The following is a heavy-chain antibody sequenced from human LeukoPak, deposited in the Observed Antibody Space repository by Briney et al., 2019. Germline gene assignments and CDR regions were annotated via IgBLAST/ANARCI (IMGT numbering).Heavy chain of an antibody. CDR3: AKGDYVWGSYRSEYNWFDP. D-gene: IGHD3-16*02. J-gene: IGHJ5*02. CDR1: GYTFTSYD. V-gene: IGHV1-8*01. CDR2: MNPNSGNT. Sequence: GASVKVSCKASGYTFTSYDINWVRQAPGQGLEWMGWMNPNSGNTGYAQKFQGRVTMTRNTSINTAYMELSSLRSEDTAVYYCAKGDYVWGSYRSEYNWFDPWGQGTLVTVSS.